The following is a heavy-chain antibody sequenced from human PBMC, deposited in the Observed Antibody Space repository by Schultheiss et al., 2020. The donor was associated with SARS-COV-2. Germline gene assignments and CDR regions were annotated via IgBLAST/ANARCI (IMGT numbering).Heavy chain of an antibody. D-gene: IGHD6-19*01. CDR1: GFSLSDVRMG. J-gene: IGHJ4*02. V-gene: IGHV2-26*01. CDR2: IFSNDEK. Sequence: SGPTLVKPTETLTLTCTVSGFSLSDVRMGVSWIRQPPGEALEWLAHIFSNDEKSYSTSLKSRLTITKDTSKNQVVLTMTNMDPVDTATYYCAHETVAGIVDYWGQGTLVTVSS. CDR3: AHETVAGIVDY.